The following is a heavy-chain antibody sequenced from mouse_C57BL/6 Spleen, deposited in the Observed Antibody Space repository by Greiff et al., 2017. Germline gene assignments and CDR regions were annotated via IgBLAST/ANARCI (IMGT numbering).Heavy chain of an antibody. CDR2: IDPENGDT. J-gene: IGHJ3*01. CDR1: GFNIKDDY. Sequence: EVQLQQSGAELVRPGASVKLSCTASGFNIKDDYMHWVKQRPEQGLEWIGWIDPENGDTEYASKFQGKATITADTSSNPAYLQLSSLTSEDTAVYYCTTGDYGNTWGQGTLVTVSA. CDR3: TTGDYGNT. D-gene: IGHD2-1*01. V-gene: IGHV14-4*01.